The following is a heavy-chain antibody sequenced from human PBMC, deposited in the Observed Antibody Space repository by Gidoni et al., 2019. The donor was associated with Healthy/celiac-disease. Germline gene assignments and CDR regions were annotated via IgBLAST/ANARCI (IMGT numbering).Heavy chain of an antibody. Sequence: QLQLQESGPGLVKPSETLSLTCTVSGGSISSSSYYWGWIRQPPGKGLEWIGSIYYSGSTYYNPSLKSRVTISVDTSKNQFSLKLSSVTAADTAVYYCARLSTTVKPYYYYYYMDVWGKGTTVTVSS. CDR2: IYYSGST. V-gene: IGHV4-39*01. CDR1: GGSISSSSYY. D-gene: IGHD4-17*01. J-gene: IGHJ6*03. CDR3: ARLSTTVKPYYYYYYMDV.